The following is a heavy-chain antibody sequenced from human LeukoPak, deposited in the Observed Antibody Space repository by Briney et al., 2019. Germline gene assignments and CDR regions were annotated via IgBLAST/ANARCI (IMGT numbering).Heavy chain of an antibody. CDR2: ISGSGGST. V-gene: IGHV3-23*01. CDR3: AKDRDYYDSSGYYGY. Sequence: GGSLRLSCAASGFTFSSYAMSWIRQAPGKGLEWVSAISGSGGSTYYADSVKGRFTISRDNSKNTLYLQMNSLRAEDTAVYYCAKDRDYYDSSGYYGYWGQGTLVTVSS. D-gene: IGHD3-22*01. J-gene: IGHJ4*02. CDR1: GFTFSSYA.